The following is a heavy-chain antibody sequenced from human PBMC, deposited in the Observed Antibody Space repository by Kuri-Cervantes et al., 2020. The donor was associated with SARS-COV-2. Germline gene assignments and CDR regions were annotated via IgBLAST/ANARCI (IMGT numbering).Heavy chain of an antibody. V-gene: IGHV3-33*01. Sequence: GESLKISCAASGFTFSSYGMHWVRQAPGKGLEWVAVIWYDGSNKYYADSVKGRFTISRDNSKNSLYLQMNSLRAEDTAVYYCARDDSYDSSGYYYEEAFDIWGQGTMVTFSS. CDR3: ARDDSYDSSGYYYEEAFDI. CDR2: IWYDGSNK. CDR1: GFTFSSYG. J-gene: IGHJ3*02. D-gene: IGHD3-22*01.